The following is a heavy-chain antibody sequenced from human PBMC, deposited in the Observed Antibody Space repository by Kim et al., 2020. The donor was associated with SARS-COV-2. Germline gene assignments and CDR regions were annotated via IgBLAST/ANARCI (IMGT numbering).Heavy chain of an antibody. CDR1: GFTFSTYG. V-gene: IGHV3-30*18. CDR3: AKALLRGVNYYYYGMDV. J-gene: IGHJ6*02. CDR2: ISYDGSNE. Sequence: GGSLRLSCAASGFTFSTYGMYWVRQAPGKGLVWVALISYDGSNEYYADSVKGRFTISRDNSKNTLYLQMNSLRAEDTALFYCAKALLRGVNYYYYGMDVWGQGTTVTVSS. D-gene: IGHD3-10*01.